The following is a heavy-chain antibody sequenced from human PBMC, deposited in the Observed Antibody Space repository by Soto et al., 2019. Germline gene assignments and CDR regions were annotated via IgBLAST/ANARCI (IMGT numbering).Heavy chain of an antibody. D-gene: IGHD3-22*01. V-gene: IGHV3-11*04. J-gene: IGHJ4*02. CDR1: GFTFSDYY. CDR3: ATNGSSGYYRNY. CDR2: ISSSSSSI. Sequence: QVQLVESGGGLVKPGGSLRLSCAASGFTFSDYYMSWIRQAPGKGLEWVSYISSSSSSIYYADSVKGRFTISRDNAKNSLYLQMNSLRDEDTAVYYCATNGSSGYYRNYWGQGALVTVSS.